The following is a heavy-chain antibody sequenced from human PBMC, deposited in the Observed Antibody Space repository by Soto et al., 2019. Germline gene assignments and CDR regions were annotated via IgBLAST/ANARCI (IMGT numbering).Heavy chain of an antibody. CDR2: ISWNSGSI. J-gene: IGHJ4*02. CDR1: GFTFDDYA. Sequence: EVQLVESGGGLVQPGRSLRLSCAASGFTFDDYAMHWVRQAPGKGLEWVSGISWNSGSIGYADSVKGRFIISRDNAKNSLYLQMNSLRAEDTALYYCAKGGDYFDYWGQGTLVTVSS. V-gene: IGHV3-9*01. D-gene: IGHD1-26*01. CDR3: AKGGDYFDY.